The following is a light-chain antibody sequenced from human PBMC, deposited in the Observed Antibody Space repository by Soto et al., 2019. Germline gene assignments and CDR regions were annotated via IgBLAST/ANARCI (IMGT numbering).Light chain of an antibody. CDR3: QQSYSTPPWT. CDR2: AAS. Sequence: DIQMTQSPSTLSASVGDRVTITCRASQSISSWLAWYQQKPGKAPKLLIYAASSLQSGAPSRFSGSGSRTDFTLTISSLQPEDFATYYCQQSYSTPPWTFGQGTKVDIK. V-gene: IGKV1-39*01. J-gene: IGKJ1*01. CDR1: QSISSW.